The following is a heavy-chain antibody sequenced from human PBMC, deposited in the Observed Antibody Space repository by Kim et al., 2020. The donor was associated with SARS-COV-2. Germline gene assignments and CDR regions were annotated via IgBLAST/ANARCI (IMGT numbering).Heavy chain of an antibody. CDR3: ARDRESDSSTFLDYFDY. J-gene: IGHJ4*02. CDR1: GYTFTNYG. Sequence: ASVKVSCKTSGYTFTNYGISWVRQAPGQGLEWMGWISTYKGNTNYVQKIQGRVTMTTDTSTSTAYMELRSLRSDDTAVYYCARDRESDSSTFLDYFDYWGQGTLVTVSS. CDR2: ISTYKGNT. V-gene: IGHV1-18*04. D-gene: IGHD6-13*01.